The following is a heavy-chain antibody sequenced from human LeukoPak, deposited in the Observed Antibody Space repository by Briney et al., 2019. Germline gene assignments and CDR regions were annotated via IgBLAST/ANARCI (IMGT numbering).Heavy chain of an antibody. V-gene: IGHV1-18*01. CDR2: ISTYDGNT. CDR1: TYTFSIYG. CDR3: ARGRTVAGFHLEAY. J-gene: IGHJ4*02. D-gene: IGHD6-19*01. Sequence: ASVTLSLTASTYTFSIYGISWVRLAPGHGLEWVGWISTYDGNTNYAQNFRGRVTMTTDKSTRTAYLELPSVRFGDTAVYFCARGRTVAGFHLEAYWGQGTLVTVSS.